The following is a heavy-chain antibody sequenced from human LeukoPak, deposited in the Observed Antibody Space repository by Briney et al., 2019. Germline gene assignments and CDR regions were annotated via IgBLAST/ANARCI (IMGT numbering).Heavy chain of an antibody. CDR1: GYTFTIYD. CDR3: AREDNSGPHIDH. V-gene: IGHV1-18*01. Sequence: GALVNVSCKASGYTFTIYDFSWGRQAPGQGLEWMVWISAYTGNTKYAQRLQGRVTLTKDTSTSTAYMELRSLRSDDKAVYYCAREDNSGPHIDHWGQGTLVTVSS. D-gene: IGHD3-22*01. J-gene: IGHJ4*02. CDR2: ISAYTGNT.